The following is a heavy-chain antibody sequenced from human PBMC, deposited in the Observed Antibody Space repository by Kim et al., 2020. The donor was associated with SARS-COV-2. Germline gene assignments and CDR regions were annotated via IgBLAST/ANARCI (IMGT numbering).Heavy chain of an antibody. V-gene: IGHV4-31*03. CDR2: IFHLGNT. CDR1: GGSISGGDYF. D-gene: IGHD2-2*01. CDR3: ARNWEGPAASYFDS. Sequence: SETLSLTCTVSGGSISGGDYFWSWIRQHPGKGLEWIGSIFHLGNTYYNPSLKSRISMSVDMSENQFSLKVNSVTAADTAVYYCARNWEGPAASYFDSWGQGTLVTVAS. J-gene: IGHJ4*02.